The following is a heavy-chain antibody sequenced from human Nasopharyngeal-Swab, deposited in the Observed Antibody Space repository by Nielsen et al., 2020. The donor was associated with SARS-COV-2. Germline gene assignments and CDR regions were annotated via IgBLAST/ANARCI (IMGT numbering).Heavy chain of an antibody. J-gene: IGHJ3*02. Sequence: GGSLRLSCAASGFTFSSYGMRWVRQAPGKGLEWVAVIWYDGSNKYYADSVEGRFTISRDNSKNTLYLQMNSLRAEDTAVYYCARDLPAMANDAFDIWGQGTMVTVSS. CDR3: ARDLPAMANDAFDI. CDR1: GFTFSSYG. V-gene: IGHV3-33*01. CDR2: IWYDGSNK. D-gene: IGHD5-18*01.